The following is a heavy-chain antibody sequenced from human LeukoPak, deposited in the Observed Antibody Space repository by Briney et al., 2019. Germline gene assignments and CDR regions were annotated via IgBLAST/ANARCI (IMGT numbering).Heavy chain of an antibody. D-gene: IGHD3-16*01. J-gene: IGHJ4*02. V-gene: IGHV4-39*07. Sequence: PSETLSLTCTVSGGSISSRNYYWGWIRQPPGKGLEWIGSMYYSGSTYYNPSLKSRVTISVDTSKNQFSLKLSSVTAADTAVYYCARGPDYDYVSGPLYFDYWGQGTLVTVSS. CDR3: ARGPDYDYVSGPLYFDY. CDR1: GGSISSRNYY. CDR2: MYYSGST.